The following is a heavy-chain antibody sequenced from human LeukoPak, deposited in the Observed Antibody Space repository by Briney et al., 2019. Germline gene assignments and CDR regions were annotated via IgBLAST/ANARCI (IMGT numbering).Heavy chain of an antibody. CDR1: GFTFSSYG. V-gene: IGHV3-30*18. J-gene: IGHJ3*02. Sequence: GGSLRLSCAASGFTFSSYGMHWVRQAPGNGLEWVAVISYDGSNKYYADSVKGRFTISRDNSKNTLYLQMNNLRAEDTAVYYCAKLPWLRPDAFDIWGQGTMVTVSS. D-gene: IGHD5-12*01. CDR3: AKLPWLRPDAFDI. CDR2: ISYDGSNK.